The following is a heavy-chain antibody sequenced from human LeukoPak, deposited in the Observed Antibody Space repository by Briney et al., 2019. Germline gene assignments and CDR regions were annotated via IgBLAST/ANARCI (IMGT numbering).Heavy chain of an antibody. J-gene: IGHJ6*03. Sequence: ASVKVSCKASGYTFTSYYMHWVRQAPGQGLEWMGIINPSGGSTSYAQKFQGRVTMTRDMSTSTVYMELSSLRSEDTAVYYCAGDERDYYYMDVWGKGTTVTVSS. CDR2: INPSGGST. CDR3: AGDERDYYYMDV. CDR1: GYTFTSYY. V-gene: IGHV1-46*01.